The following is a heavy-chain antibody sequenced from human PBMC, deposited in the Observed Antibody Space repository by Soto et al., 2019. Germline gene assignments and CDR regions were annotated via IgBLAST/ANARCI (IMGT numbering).Heavy chain of an antibody. Sequence: QVQLVQSGAEVKKPGSSVKVSCKASGDTFSSYAISWVRQTPGQGLEWMGGIIPIFGTANYAQKFQGRVTITADESTSTAYMELSSLRSEDTAVYYCARDGSGYRSRASPMDVWGQGTTVTVS. CDR2: IIPIFGTA. D-gene: IGHD3-22*01. V-gene: IGHV1-69*01. CDR1: GDTFSSYA. CDR3: ARDGSGYRSRASPMDV. J-gene: IGHJ6*02.